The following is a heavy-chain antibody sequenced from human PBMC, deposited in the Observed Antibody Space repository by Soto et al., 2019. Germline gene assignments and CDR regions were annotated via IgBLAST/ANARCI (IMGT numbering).Heavy chain of an antibody. CDR3: ARTYYYDSSGYSFDY. J-gene: IGHJ4*02. CDR1: GGSIISGDYY. V-gene: IGHV4-30-4*01. CDR2: IYYSGST. D-gene: IGHD3-22*01. Sequence: SETLSLTCTVSGGSIISGDYYWSWIRQPPGKGLEWIGYIYYSGSTYSNPSLKSRVTISLDTSKNQFSLKLSSVTAADTAVYYCARTYYYDSSGYSFDYWGQGTLVTVSS.